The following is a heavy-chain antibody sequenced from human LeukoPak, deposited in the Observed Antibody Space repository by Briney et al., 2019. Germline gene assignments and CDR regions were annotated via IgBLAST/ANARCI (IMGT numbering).Heavy chain of an antibody. CDR3: ARNWNYETGFDY. V-gene: IGHV1-18*01. Sequence: ASVKVSCKASGYTFTNFGISWVRQAPGQGLEWMGWITPYNGNTNYAQKLQGRVTLTTDKSTSTAYMELSSLRSEDTAVYYCARNWNYETGFDYWGQGTLVTVSS. D-gene: IGHD1-7*01. CDR1: GYTFTNFG. J-gene: IGHJ4*02. CDR2: ITPYNGNT.